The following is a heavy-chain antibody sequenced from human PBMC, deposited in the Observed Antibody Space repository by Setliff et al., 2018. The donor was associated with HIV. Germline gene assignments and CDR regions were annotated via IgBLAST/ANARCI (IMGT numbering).Heavy chain of an antibody. CDR2: IYHTGRT. CDR3: ASRIYYYDESRVLREEGFVP. V-gene: IGHV4-39*01. D-gene: IGHD3-22*01. Sequence: SEALSLTCSVSGGSIDNNKYYWTWIRQPPGKGLEWTGSIYHTGRTYYNRSLESRLTISIDTSKNQFSLKLTSVTAADTAMYYCASRIYYYDESRVLREEGFVPWGQGTLVTVSS. J-gene: IGHJ5*02. CDR1: GGSIDNNKYY.